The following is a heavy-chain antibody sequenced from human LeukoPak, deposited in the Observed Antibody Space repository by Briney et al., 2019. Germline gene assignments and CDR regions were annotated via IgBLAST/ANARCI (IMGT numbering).Heavy chain of an antibody. D-gene: IGHD2-15*01. J-gene: IGHJ4*02. CDR1: GYTFTAYY. CDR2: IHPNSGGT. V-gene: IGHV1-2*02. Sequence: ASVKVSCKSSGYTFTAYYVRWVRQAPGQGPEWMGWIHPNSGGTKCAQSFQGRVTMTRDTSITTAYMELSSLRSDDTAVYYCARGDIYWDYWGQGTQVTVSS. CDR3: ARGDIYWDY.